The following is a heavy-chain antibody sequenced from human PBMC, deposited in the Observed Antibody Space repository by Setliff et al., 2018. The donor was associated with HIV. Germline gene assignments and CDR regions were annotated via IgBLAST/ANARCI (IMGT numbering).Heavy chain of an antibody. Sequence: SETLSLTCTVSGGSISSSSYYWGWIRQPPGKGLEWIGSIYYSGTTNYNPSLKSRVTISVDTSKNQFSLNPSSVTAADTAVYYCARHVGYSSSSLDYWGQGTLVTVS. CDR1: GGSISSSSYY. D-gene: IGHD6-6*01. V-gene: IGHV4-39*01. J-gene: IGHJ4*02. CDR3: ARHVGYSSSSLDY. CDR2: IYYSGTT.